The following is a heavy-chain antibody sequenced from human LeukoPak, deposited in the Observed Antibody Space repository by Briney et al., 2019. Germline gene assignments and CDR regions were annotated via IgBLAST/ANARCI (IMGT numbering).Heavy chain of an antibody. CDR3: ARSRLHPIIFDY. CDR1: GGTFSGYY. Sequence: PSETLSLTCAVYGGTFSGYYWSWIRQPPGKGLEWIGEINHSGSTNYNPSLKSRVTISVDTSKTQFSLKLSSVTAADTAVHYCARSRLHPIIFDYWGQGTLVTVSS. J-gene: IGHJ4*02. CDR2: INHSGST. D-gene: IGHD5-24*01. V-gene: IGHV4-34*01.